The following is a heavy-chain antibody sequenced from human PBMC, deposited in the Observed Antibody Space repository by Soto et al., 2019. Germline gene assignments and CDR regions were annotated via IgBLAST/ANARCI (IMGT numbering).Heavy chain of an antibody. CDR1: GYSFITYW. CDR3: ARLVGATTSGFDY. J-gene: IGHJ4*02. CDR2: IYPGDSDS. D-gene: IGHD1-26*01. V-gene: IGHV5-51*01. Sequence: GESLKISCTASGYSFITYWIGWVRQMPGKGLEWLGVIYPGDSDSRYSPSFQGLVTISADKSVSTAYLQWSSLRASDTAMYHCARLVGATTSGFDYWGQGTLVTVSS.